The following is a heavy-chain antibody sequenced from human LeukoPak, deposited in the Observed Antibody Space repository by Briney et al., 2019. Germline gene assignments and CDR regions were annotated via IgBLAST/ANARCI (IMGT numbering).Heavy chain of an antibody. CDR3: AKEGYSRGYYSYYYMDV. D-gene: IGHD6-13*01. CDR2: ISYDGSNK. CDR1: VLTFSRYG. J-gene: IGHJ6*03. V-gene: IGHV3-30*04. Sequence: GGSLRLSCAASVLTFSRYGMHWVRQAPGKGLEWVTAISYDGSNKYYADSVKGRFTISRDNSKNTLYVQMNSLRAEDTAVYYCAKEGYSRGYYSYYYMDVWGKGTTVTVSS.